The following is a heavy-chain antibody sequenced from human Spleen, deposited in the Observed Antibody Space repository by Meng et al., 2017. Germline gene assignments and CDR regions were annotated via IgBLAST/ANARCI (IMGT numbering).Heavy chain of an antibody. CDR2: ISSTTGYI. CDR3: ARDSGSGYYYYHDY. J-gene: IGHJ4*02. D-gene: IGHD3-22*01. Sequence: GESLKISCVASGFNFNTYNMNWVRQAPGKGLEWVASISSTTGYIYYADSVKGRFTISRDNAKNSLYLQMNSLRAEDTALYYCARDSGSGYYYYHDYWGQGTLVTVSS. CDR1: GFNFNTYN. V-gene: IGHV3-21*04.